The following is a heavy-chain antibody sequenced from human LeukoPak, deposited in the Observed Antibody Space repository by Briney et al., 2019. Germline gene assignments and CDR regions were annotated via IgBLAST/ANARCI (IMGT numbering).Heavy chain of an antibody. V-gene: IGHV4-59*08. CDR3: ARNFWSGFYTSNYHYYYMAV. D-gene: IGHD3-3*01. CDR2: MHNSGST. J-gene: IGHJ6*03. CDR1: GGSTSSYY. Sequence: KPSETLSLTCTVSGGSTSSYYWSWIRQPPGKGLEWIAYMHNSGSTSYNPSLKSRVALSIDTSKNQFSLKLSSVTAADTAVYYCARNFWSGFYTSNYHYYYMAVWGKGTTVTVSS.